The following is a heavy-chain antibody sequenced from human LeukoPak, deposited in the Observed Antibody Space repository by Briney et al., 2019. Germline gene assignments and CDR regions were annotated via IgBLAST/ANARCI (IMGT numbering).Heavy chain of an antibody. V-gene: IGHV4-34*01. D-gene: IGHD6-19*01. CDR2: INHSGST. Sequence: SETLSLTCAVYGGSFSGYYWSWIRQPPGKGLEWIGEINHSGSTNYNPSLKSRVTISVDTSKNQFSLKLSSVTAADTAVYYCARVELIAVAAFDYWGQGTRVTVSS. CDR1: GGSFSGYY. J-gene: IGHJ4*02. CDR3: ARVELIAVAAFDY.